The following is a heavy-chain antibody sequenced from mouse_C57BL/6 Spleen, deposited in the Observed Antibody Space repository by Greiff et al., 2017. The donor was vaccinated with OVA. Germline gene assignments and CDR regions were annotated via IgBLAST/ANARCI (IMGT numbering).Heavy chain of an antibody. D-gene: IGHD1-1*01. CDR2: INPNYGTT. J-gene: IGHJ2*01. V-gene: IGHV1-39*01. CDR1: GYSFTDYN. CDR3: ARERLLLRPYYFDY. Sequence: EVQLVESGPELVKPGASVKISCKASGYSFTDYNMNWVKQSNGKSLEWIGVINPNYGTTSYNQKFKGKATLTVDQSSSTAYMQLNSLTSEDSAVYYCARERLLLRPYYFDYWGQGTTLTVSS.